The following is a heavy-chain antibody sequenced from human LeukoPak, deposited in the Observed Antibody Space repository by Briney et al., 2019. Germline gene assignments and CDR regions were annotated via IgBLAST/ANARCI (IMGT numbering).Heavy chain of an antibody. Sequence: PGGSLRLSCAASGFTFSSYSMNWVRQAPGKGLEWVSSISSSSSYIYYADSVKGRFTISRDNAKNSLYLQMNSLRAEDTAVYYCARDTKPYDILTGYYYYYYMDVWGKGTTVTISS. CDR2: ISSSSSYI. D-gene: IGHD3-9*01. CDR3: ARDTKPYDILTGYYYYYYMDV. V-gene: IGHV3-21*01. CDR1: GFTFSSYS. J-gene: IGHJ6*03.